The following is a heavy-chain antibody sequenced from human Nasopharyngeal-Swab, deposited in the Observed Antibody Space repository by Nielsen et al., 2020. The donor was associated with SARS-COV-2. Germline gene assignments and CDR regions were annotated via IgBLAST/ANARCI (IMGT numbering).Heavy chain of an antibody. V-gene: IGHV7-4-1*02. D-gene: IGHD3-10*01. J-gene: IGHJ5*02. CDR3: ARDAILWFGELLIWFDP. CDR2: INTNTGNP. Sequence: WVRQAPGQGLEWMGWINTNTGNPTYAQGFTGRFVFSLDTSDSTAYLQISSLKAEDTAVYYCARDAILWFGELLIWFDPWGQGTLVTVSS.